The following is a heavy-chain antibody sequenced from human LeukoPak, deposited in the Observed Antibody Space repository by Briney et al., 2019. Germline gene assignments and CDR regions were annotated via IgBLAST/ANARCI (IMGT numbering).Heavy chain of an antibody. CDR3: ARVSYSSSWYYHYMDV. CDR1: GGSISSSSYY. J-gene: IGHJ6*03. Sequence: SETLSLTCTVSGGSISSSSYYWGWIRQPPGKGLQWIGSVYHSGTTFYNPSLKSRVTISVDTSKYQFSLKLSSVTAADTAVYYCARVSYSSSWYYHYMDVWGKGTTVTVSS. D-gene: IGHD6-13*01. CDR2: VYHSGTT. V-gene: IGHV4-39*07.